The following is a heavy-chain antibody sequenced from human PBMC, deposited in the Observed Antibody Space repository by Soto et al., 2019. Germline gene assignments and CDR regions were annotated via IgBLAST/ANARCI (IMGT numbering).Heavy chain of an antibody. CDR1: GFTFRNYA. CDR3: AKGGLYCTSWYEGY. Sequence: GGSLRLSCAASGFTFRNYAMSWVRQAAGKGLEWVSSISDSGDSTYNAASLKGRFTISRDNSKNTLYLQLNSLTADDTAVYYCAKGGLYCTSWYEGYWGQGTLVTVSS. D-gene: IGHD6-13*01. CDR2: ISDSGDST. J-gene: IGHJ4*02. V-gene: IGHV3-23*01.